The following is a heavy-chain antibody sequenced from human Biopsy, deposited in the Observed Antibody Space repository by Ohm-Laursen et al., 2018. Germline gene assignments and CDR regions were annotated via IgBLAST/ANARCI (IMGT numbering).Heavy chain of an antibody. CDR2: IDWNDYK. Sequence: TQTLTLTCTFSGFSPTTSGMCVTWVRQPPGKALQWLARIDWNDYKYYSTSLKTRLIISRDTSKNQVVLTMTNMDPADTATYYCARPHNRHCYGGADTFHIWGQGTMVTVSS. CDR1: GFSPTTSGMC. CDR3: ARPHNRHCYGGADTFHI. J-gene: IGHJ3*02. V-gene: IGHV2-70*11. D-gene: IGHD2-21*01.